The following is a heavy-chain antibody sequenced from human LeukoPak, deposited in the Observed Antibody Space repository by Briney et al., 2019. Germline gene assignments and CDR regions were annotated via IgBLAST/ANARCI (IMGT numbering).Heavy chain of an antibody. V-gene: IGHV4-39*07. CDR1: GGSISSSSYY. Sequence: PSETLSLTCTVSGGSISSSSYYWGWIRQPPGKGLEWIGSIYYSGSTYYNPSLKSRVTISVDTSKNQFSLKLSSVTAEDTAVYYCATDGAGFDTWGQGVLVTVSS. CDR2: IYYSGST. J-gene: IGHJ5*02. CDR3: ATDGAGFDT.